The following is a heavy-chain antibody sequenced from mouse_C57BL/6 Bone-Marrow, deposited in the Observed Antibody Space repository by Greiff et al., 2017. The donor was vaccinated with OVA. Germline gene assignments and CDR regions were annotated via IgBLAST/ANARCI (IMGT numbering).Heavy chain of an antibody. CDR1: VYAFSSSW. D-gene: IGHD2-3*01. V-gene: IGHV1-82*01. J-gene: IGHJ2*01. Sequence: QVQLKQSGPELVKPGASVKISCKASVYAFSSSWMNWVKQRPGKGLEWIGRIYPGDGDTNYNGKFKGKATLTADKSSSTAYMQLSSLTSEDYAVYFCARGGYFYFDYWGQGTTLTVSS. CDR2: IYPGDGDT. CDR3: ARGGYFYFDY.